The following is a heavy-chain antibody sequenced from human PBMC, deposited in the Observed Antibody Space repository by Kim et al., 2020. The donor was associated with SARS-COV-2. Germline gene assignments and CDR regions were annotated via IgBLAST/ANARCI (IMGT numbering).Heavy chain of an antibody. Sequence: GGSLRLSCAASGFTFRSYAMSWVRQAPEKGLEWVSAISGSGGSTYYADSVKGRFTISRDNSKNTLYLQMNSQRAEDTAVYYCAKDSGYSTSWSIINFDYWGQGTLVTVSS. CDR3: AKDSGYSTSWSIINFDY. CDR1: GFTFRSYA. V-gene: IGHV3-23*01. J-gene: IGHJ4*02. D-gene: IGHD6-13*01. CDR2: ISGSGGST.